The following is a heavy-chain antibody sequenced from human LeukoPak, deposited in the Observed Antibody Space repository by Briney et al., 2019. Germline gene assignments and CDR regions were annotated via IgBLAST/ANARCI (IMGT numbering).Heavy chain of an antibody. V-gene: IGHV3-7*03. CDR3: AKDAGSSGLFDY. J-gene: IGHJ4*02. CDR2: IKQDGSEK. Sequence: PGGSLRLSCAASGFTSSSYWMSWVRQAPGKGLEWVANIKQDGSEKYYVDSVKGRFTISRDNAKNSLYLQMNSLRAEDTALYYCAKDAGSSGLFDYWGQGTLVTVSS. CDR1: GFTSSSYW. D-gene: IGHD6-19*01.